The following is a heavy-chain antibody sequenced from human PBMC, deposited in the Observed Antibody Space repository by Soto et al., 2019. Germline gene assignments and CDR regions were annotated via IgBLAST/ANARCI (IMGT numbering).Heavy chain of an antibody. V-gene: IGHV4-30-4*01. CDR1: WCNIINSDCY. CDR2: IDYSGSA. Sequence: TLSHTRSVSWCNIINSDCYWTRLRTRPGKGLEWIGYIDYSGSAYYNPSLKSRLTLSVDTSKNQFSLTLRSMTAADTAVYFGARELTGYSYGPGEVYWGQGNPVTVSA. D-gene: IGHD5-18*01. J-gene: IGHJ4*02. CDR3: ARELTGYSYGPGEVY.